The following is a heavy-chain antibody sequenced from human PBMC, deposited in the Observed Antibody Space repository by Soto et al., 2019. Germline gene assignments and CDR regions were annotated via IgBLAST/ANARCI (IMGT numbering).Heavy chain of an antibody. CDR1: GFTFSTYA. CDR2: ISSRGGST. J-gene: IGHJ4*02. Sequence: EVQLLESGGGLEQPGWSLRLSCAVSGFTFSTYAMTWVRQAPGKGLEWVSYISSRGGSTYYADSVKGRFNISSDNSRNTLYLQMNSLRAADTSVYYCAKGGRVVVADYWGQGTLGTVYS. V-gene: IGHV3-23*01. D-gene: IGHD2-15*01. CDR3: AKGGRVVVADY.